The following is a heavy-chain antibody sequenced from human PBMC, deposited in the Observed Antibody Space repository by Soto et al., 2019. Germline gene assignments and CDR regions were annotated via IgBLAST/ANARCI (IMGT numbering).Heavy chain of an antibody. CDR3: ARDVRVGRYPTNWFDP. CDR2: IYYSGST. J-gene: IGHJ5*02. D-gene: IGHD3-10*02. V-gene: IGHV4-59*01. CDR1: GGSISSYY. Sequence: QVQLQESGPGLVKPSETLSLTCTVSGGSISSYYWSWIRQPPGKGLEWIGYIYYSGSTNYNPSLKSRVTISVDTSKNQFSLKLSSVTAADTAVYYCARDVRVGRYPTNWFDPWGQGTLVTVSS.